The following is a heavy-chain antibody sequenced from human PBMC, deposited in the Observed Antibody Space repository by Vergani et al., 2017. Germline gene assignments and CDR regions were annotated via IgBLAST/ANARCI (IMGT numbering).Heavy chain of an antibody. J-gene: IGHJ3*02. CDR3: AKSVLRYFVWSTRGGDAFDI. CDR1: GGTFSSYA. V-gene: IGHV1-69*06. CDR2: IIPIFGTA. Sequence: QVQLVQSGAEVKKPGSSVKVSCKASGGTFSSYAISWVRQAPGQGLEWMGGIIPIFGTANYAQKFQGRVTITADKSTSTAYMELSSLRSEDTAVYYCAKSVLRYFVWSTRGGDAFDIWGQGTMVTVSS. D-gene: IGHD3-9*01.